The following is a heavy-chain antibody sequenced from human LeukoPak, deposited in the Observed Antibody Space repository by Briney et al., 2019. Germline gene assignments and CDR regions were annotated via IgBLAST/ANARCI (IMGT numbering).Heavy chain of an antibody. CDR1: GGSINSSNYY. V-gene: IGHV4-39*01. Sequence: KPSETLSLTCTASGGSINSSNYYWGWIRQPPGKGLEWIGGIYYSGSTFYSPSLKSRVTISVDTSKNQFSLKLSSVTAADTAVYYCARHPPYGSGSWGSYYFDYWGQGNLVTVSS. CDR3: ARHPPYGSGSWGSYYFDY. D-gene: IGHD3-10*01. CDR2: IYYSGST. J-gene: IGHJ4*02.